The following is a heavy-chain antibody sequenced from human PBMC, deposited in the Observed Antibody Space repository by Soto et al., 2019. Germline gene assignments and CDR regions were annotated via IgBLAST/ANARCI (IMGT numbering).Heavy chain of an antibody. D-gene: IGHD1-26*01. V-gene: IGHV4-59*01. CDR1: GGSISSYY. J-gene: IGHJ6*02. CDR2: IYYSGST. CDR3: AGGYSGRYYPLLYYYGMDV. Sequence: QVQLQESGPGLVKPSETLSLTCTVSGGSISSYYWSWIRQPPGKGLEWIGYIYYSGSTNYNPSLKSRVTISVDTSKNQFSLKLSSVTAADTAVYYCAGGYSGRYYPLLYYYGMDVWGQGTTVTVSS.